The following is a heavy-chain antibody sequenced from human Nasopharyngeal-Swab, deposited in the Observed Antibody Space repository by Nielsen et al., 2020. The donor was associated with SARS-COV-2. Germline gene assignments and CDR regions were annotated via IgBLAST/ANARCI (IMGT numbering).Heavy chain of an antibody. CDR1: GGSISSYY. CDR3: ARGGQWLVYDY. Sequence: SETLSLTCTVSGGSISSYYWSWIRQPPGKGLEWIGYIYYSGSTNYNPSLKSRVTISVDTSKNQFSPKLSSVTAADTAVYYCARGGQWLVYDYWGQGTLVTVSS. J-gene: IGHJ4*02. V-gene: IGHV4-59*01. D-gene: IGHD6-19*01. CDR2: IYYSGST.